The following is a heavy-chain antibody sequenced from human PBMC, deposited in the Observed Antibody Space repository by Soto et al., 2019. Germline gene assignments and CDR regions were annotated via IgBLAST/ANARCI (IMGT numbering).Heavy chain of an antibody. Sequence: QVQLVQSGAEVKTPGASVKVSCKAPRYIFTAYFMHWVRQAPGQGLEWMGWINPNNGATHYGLSFQGRVTMTRDTSISTAYMELSSLRSDDTAVYCCASHDPGARFDPWGQGTLVIVSS. CDR1: RYIFTAYF. J-gene: IGHJ5*02. D-gene: IGHD1-1*01. CDR3: ASHDPGARFDP. CDR2: INPNNGAT. V-gene: IGHV1-2*02.